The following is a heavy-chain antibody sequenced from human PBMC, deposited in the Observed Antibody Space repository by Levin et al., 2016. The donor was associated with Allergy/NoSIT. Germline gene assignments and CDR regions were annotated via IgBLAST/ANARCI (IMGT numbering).Heavy chain of an antibody. Sequence: WIRQPPGKGLEWVAVISYDGSNKYYADSVKGRFTISRDNSKNTLYLQMNSLRAEDTAVYYCAKDLPSSWYGLGYYYYGMDVWGQGTTVTVSS. J-gene: IGHJ6*02. D-gene: IGHD6-13*01. V-gene: IGHV3-30*18. CDR3: AKDLPSSWYGLGYYYYGMDV. CDR2: ISYDGSNK.